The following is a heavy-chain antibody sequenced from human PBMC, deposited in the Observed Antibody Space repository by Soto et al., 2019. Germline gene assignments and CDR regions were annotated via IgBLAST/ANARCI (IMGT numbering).Heavy chain of an antibody. Sequence: LKISCKGSGYTFTGYWINWVRQMPGKGLEWMGKIDPSDSSTNYSPSYSPSFQGHVTISTDKSITTAYLQWSSLKASDTAIYYCARLGHDYSNSGMDVWGQGTTVTVSS. CDR2: IDPSDSST. V-gene: IGHV5-10-1*01. CDR1: GYTFTGYW. J-gene: IGHJ6*02. D-gene: IGHD4-4*01. CDR3: ARLGHDYSNSGMDV.